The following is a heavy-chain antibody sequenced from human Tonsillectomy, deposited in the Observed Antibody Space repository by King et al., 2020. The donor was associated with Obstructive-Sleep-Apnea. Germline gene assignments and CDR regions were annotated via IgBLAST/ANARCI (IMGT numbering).Heavy chain of an antibody. J-gene: IGHJ3*02. CDR2: VSYDGSNK. CDR1: GFTFNTYA. V-gene: IGHV3-30-3*01. D-gene: IGHD1-14*01. Sequence: VQLVESGGGVVQPGRSLRLSCAASGFTFNTYAMHWVRQAPGKGLEWVAIVSYDGSNKFYADSVKGRFTISRDNSNYTVYLQMNSLRAEDTAVYYCARGSGPGTPSHAFDIWGQGTMVTVSS. CDR3: ARGSGPGTPSHAFDI.